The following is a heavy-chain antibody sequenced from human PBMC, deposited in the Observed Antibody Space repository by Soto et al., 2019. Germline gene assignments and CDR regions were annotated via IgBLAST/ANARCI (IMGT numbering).Heavy chain of an antibody. V-gene: IGHV4-59*01. Sequence: SETLSLTCTVSGGSISSYYWSWIRQPPGKGLEWIGYIYYSGSTNYNPSLKSRVTISVDTSKNQFSLKLSSVTAADTAVYYCARGDYYGSGSYYDYYYYGMDVWGQGTTVTLSS. J-gene: IGHJ6*02. CDR3: ARGDYYGSGSYYDYYYYGMDV. D-gene: IGHD3-10*01. CDR2: IYYSGST. CDR1: GGSISSYY.